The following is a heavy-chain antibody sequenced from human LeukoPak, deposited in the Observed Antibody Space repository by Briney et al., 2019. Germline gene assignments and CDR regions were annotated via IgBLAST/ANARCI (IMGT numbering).Heavy chain of an antibody. CDR1: GFTFDDYA. CDR2: ISWNSGSI. Sequence: PGGSLRLSCAASGFTFDDYAMHWVRQAPGKGLEWVSGISWNSGSIGYADSVKGRFTISRDNAKNSLYLQMNSLRAEDTALYYCARVAYDSSGYYSIFQYWGQGTLVTVSS. J-gene: IGHJ1*01. CDR3: ARVAYDSSGYYSIFQY. V-gene: IGHV3-9*01. D-gene: IGHD3-22*01.